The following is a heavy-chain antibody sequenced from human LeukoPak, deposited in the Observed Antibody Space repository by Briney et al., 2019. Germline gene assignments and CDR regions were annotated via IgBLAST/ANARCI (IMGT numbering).Heavy chain of an antibody. Sequence: SETLSLTCTVSGGSISSSSYYWGWIRQPPGKGLEWIGSIYYSRSTYYNPSLKSRVTISVDTSKNQFSLKLSSVTAADTAVYYCARIPYSSGWHFDYWGQGTLVTVSS. CDR2: IYYSRST. CDR3: ARIPYSSGWHFDY. V-gene: IGHV4-39*01. CDR1: GGSISSSSYY. J-gene: IGHJ4*02. D-gene: IGHD6-19*01.